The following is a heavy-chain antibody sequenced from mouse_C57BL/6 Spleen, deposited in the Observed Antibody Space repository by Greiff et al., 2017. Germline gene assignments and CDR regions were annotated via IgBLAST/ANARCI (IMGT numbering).Heavy chain of an antibody. CDR3: ATTVHFDY. Sequence: VKLVESGGGLVKPGGSLKLSCAASGFTFSDYGMHWVRQAPEKGLEWVAYISSGSSTIYYADTVKGRFTISRDNAKNTLFLQMTSLRSEDTAMYYCATTVHFDYWGQGTTLTVSS. CDR2: ISSGSSTI. V-gene: IGHV5-17*01. CDR1: GFTFSDYG. J-gene: IGHJ2*01. D-gene: IGHD1-1*01.